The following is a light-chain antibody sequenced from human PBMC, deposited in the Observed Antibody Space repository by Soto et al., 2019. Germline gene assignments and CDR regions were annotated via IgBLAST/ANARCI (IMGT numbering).Light chain of an antibody. J-gene: IGKJ5*01. CDR1: QTISDN. Sequence: VIIHTASPSSLSPVERVTLYCRASQTISDNLVWYQQKPGQAPRLLIYGASTRATGIQARFSGSGSGAEYFLTISSLQSEDFAVYYCQQYHNGHPINFGQGTRLEI. CDR2: GAS. V-gene: IGKV3-15*01. CDR3: QQYHNGHPIN.